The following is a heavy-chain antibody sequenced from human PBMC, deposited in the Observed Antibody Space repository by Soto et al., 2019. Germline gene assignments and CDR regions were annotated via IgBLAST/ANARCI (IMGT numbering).Heavy chain of an antibody. Sequence: EVQLLESGGGLVQPGGSLRLSCAASGFTFSSYAMSWVRQAPGKGLDWVSNISGSGGSTYYADSVKGRFTISRDNSKNTLHLQMSSLRVEDTAVYYCAKRGRGAVAFDYWGQGTLVTVSS. D-gene: IGHD6-19*01. CDR1: GFTFSSYA. CDR3: AKRGRGAVAFDY. V-gene: IGHV3-23*01. J-gene: IGHJ4*02. CDR2: ISGSGGST.